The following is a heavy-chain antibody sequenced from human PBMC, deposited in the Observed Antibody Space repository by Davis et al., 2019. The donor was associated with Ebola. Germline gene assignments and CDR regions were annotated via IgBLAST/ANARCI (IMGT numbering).Heavy chain of an antibody. J-gene: IGHJ5*02. Sequence: GESLKISCAASGFSVSTKYMNWVRQAPGKGLEWVSVIYSGGSTYYADSVKGRFTISRDNSKNTLYLQMNSLRAEDTAVYYCARDLIKSSSGSESPFDPWGQGTLVTVSS. D-gene: IGHD3-22*01. CDR1: GFSVSTKY. CDR2: IYSGGST. V-gene: IGHV3-66*01. CDR3: ARDLIKSSSGSESPFDP.